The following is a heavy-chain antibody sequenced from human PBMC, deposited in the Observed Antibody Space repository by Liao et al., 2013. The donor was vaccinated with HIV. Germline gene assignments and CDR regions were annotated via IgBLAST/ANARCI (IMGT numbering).Heavy chain of an antibody. Sequence: QVHLQQWGAGLLKPSETLSLTCAVYGGSFSGYYWTWVRQPPGKGLEWIGEISHSGSTNYNPSLQSRVTISVDTSNNQFFLKLSSVTAADTAVYYCARKPARRGAFDIWGRGTTVTVSS. J-gene: IGHJ3*02. D-gene: IGHD1-1*01. CDR1: GGSFSGYY. CDR2: ISHSGST. V-gene: IGHV4-34*01. CDR3: ARKPARRGAFDI.